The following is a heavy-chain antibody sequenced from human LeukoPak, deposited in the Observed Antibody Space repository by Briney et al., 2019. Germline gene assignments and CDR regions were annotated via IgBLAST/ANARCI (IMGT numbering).Heavy chain of an antibody. D-gene: IGHD4-17*01. Sequence: SVKVSCKTSGGTYNNSAISWVRQAPGQGLEWLGGIMPLFGTAGYAQKFQGRVTITKDESTRTVYLELTSLTSDDTAVYYCARDVHGDYGSGWFDPWGQGTLVSVSS. CDR3: ARDVHGDYGSGWFDP. V-gene: IGHV1-69*05. CDR1: GGTYNNSA. CDR2: IMPLFGTA. J-gene: IGHJ5*02.